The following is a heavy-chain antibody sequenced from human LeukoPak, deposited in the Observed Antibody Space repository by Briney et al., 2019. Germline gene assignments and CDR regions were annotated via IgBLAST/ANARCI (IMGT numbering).Heavy chain of an antibody. CDR1: GFTFSSYA. V-gene: IGHV3-23*01. CDR3: AKYGLGYCSGGSCYDDAFDI. Sequence: GGSLRLSCAASGFTFSSYAMSWVRQAPGKGLEWVSAISGSGGSTYHADSVKGRFTISRDNSKNTLYLQMNSLRAEDTAVYYCAKYGLGYCSGGSCYDDAFDIWGQGTMVTVSS. J-gene: IGHJ3*02. CDR2: ISGSGGST. D-gene: IGHD2-15*01.